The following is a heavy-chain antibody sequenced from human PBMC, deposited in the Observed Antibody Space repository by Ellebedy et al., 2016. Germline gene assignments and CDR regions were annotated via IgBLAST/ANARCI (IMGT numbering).Heavy chain of an antibody. CDR1: GFTFSDYY. CDR2: ISSSGSTI. J-gene: IGHJ4*02. Sequence: GESLKISXAASGFTFSDYYMSWIRQAPGKGLEWVSYISSSGSTIYYADSVKGRFTISRDNAKNSLYLQMNSLRAEDTAVYYCARGGSIAAAGTRGFDYWGQGTLVTVSS. CDR3: ARGGSIAAAGTRGFDY. V-gene: IGHV3-11*01. D-gene: IGHD6-13*01.